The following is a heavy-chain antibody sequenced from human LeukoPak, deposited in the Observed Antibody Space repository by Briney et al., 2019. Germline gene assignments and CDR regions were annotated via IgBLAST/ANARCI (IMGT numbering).Heavy chain of an antibody. V-gene: IGHV3-74*01. CDR1: GFTFSSYW. D-gene: IGHD3-22*01. J-gene: IGHJ4*02. CDR3: VGGYYYAY. Sequence: GGSLRLSCTASGFTFSSYWMHWVRQVPGKGLVWVSRIKSDGSSTSYADSVQGRFTISRDNAKNTLYLQMNSLRAEDTAVYYCVGGYYYAYWGQGTLVTVSS. CDR2: IKSDGSST.